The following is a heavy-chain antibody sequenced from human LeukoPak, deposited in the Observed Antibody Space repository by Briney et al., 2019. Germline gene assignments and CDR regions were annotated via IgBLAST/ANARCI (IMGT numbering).Heavy chain of an antibody. CDR2: ISYSGST. D-gene: IGHD3-9*01. CDR3: ARAPDYDILTGTDI. Sequence: SETLSLTCTVSGVSISTYSWSWIRQPPGKGLEWIGYISYSGSTSYNPSLRSRVTISVDTSKNQFSLKLSSVTAADTAVYYCARAPDYDILTGTDIWGQGTMVTVSS. J-gene: IGHJ3*02. V-gene: IGHV4-59*01. CDR1: GVSISTYS.